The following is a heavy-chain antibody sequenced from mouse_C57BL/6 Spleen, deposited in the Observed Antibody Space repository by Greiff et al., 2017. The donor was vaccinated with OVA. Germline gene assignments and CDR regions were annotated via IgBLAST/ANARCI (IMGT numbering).Heavy chain of an antibody. J-gene: IGHJ3*01. CDR3: ADYGYSWFAY. V-gene: IGHV5-17*01. D-gene: IGHD2-2*01. CDR1: GFTFSDYG. Sequence: EVQLVESGGGLVKPGGSLKLSCAASGFTFSDYGMHWVRQAPEKGLEWVAYISSGSSTIYYADTVKGRFTISRDNAKNTLFLQMTSLRSEDTAMYYCADYGYSWFAYWGQGTLVTVSA. CDR2: ISSGSSTI.